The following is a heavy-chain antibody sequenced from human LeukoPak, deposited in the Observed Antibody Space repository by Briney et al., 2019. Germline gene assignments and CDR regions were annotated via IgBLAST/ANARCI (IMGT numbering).Heavy chain of an antibody. Sequence: GSLRLSCAASGFTFSSYSMNWVRQAPGKGLEWVSSISSSSYIYYADSVKGRFTISRDNAKNSLYLQMNSLRAEDTAVYYCARDGQDDAFDIWGQGTMVTVSS. CDR2: ISSSSYI. V-gene: IGHV3-21*01. CDR1: GFTFSSYS. CDR3: ARDGQDDAFDI. J-gene: IGHJ3*02.